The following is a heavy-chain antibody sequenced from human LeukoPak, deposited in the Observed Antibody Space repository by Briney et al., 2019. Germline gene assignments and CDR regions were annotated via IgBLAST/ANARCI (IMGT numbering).Heavy chain of an antibody. CDR3: ARDGDYHASGSVFFDF. Sequence: SETLSLTCGVSGGSITNTNYWTWVRQPPGKGLEWIGEVNLQGSTNYNPSLMGRVAISVDTSENHISLQLTSVTAADTAVYYCARDGDYHASGSVFFDFWGQGILVTVSS. V-gene: IGHV4-4*02. D-gene: IGHD3-10*01. CDR1: GGSITNTNY. J-gene: IGHJ4*02. CDR2: VNLQGST.